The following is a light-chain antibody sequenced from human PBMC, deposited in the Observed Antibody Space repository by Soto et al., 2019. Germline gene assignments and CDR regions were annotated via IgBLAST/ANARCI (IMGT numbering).Light chain of an antibody. Sequence: QSVLTQPASVSGSPGQSITISCTGTSSDIGYYNYVSWHQQHPGKAPKLMIYEVSNRPSGVSNRFSGSRSGDTASLSISGLQAEDEADYFCSLYTSSTTGVIFGGGTKVTVL. CDR1: SSDIGYYNY. CDR2: EVS. J-gene: IGLJ2*01. V-gene: IGLV2-14*01. CDR3: SLYTSSTTGVI.